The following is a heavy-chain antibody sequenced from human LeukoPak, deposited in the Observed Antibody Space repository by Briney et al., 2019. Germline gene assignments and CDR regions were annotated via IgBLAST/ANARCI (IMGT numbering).Heavy chain of an antibody. Sequence: AGGSLRLSCAASGFTFSSYGMHWFRQAPGKGLEWVAVIWYDGSNKYYADSVKGRFTISRDNSKNTLYLQMNRLRAEDTAVYYCARWELQGFFDYWGQGTLVTVSS. V-gene: IGHV3-33*01. CDR1: GFTFSSYG. CDR2: IWYDGSNK. CDR3: ARWELQGFFDY. J-gene: IGHJ4*02. D-gene: IGHD1-26*01.